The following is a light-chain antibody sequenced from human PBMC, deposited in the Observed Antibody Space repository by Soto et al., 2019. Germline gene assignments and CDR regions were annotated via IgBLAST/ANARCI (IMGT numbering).Light chain of an antibody. CDR3: LQLYTYPRT. CDR2: SAS. Sequence: DIQMTQSPSSLSASVGGRVTITCRASQDIRDDLGWYQQKPGKAPKRLIYSASRLQSGVPSRFSGSASGTEFSLTISSLQPDDFATYVCLQLYTYPRTFGQGTKLDI. V-gene: IGKV1-17*01. CDR1: QDIRDD. J-gene: IGKJ2*01.